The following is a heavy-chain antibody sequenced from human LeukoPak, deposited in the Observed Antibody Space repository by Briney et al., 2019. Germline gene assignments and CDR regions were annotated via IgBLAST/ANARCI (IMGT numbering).Heavy chain of an antibody. CDR2: ISGSGGST. CDR3: AKTPSRQLSTQRSASLDY. D-gene: IGHD6-13*01. CDR1: GFTFSSYA. Sequence: GGSLRLSCAASGFTFSSYAMSWVRQAPGKGLEWVSAISGSGGSTYYADSVKGRFTISRDNSKNTLYLQMNSLRAEDTAVYYCAKTPSRQLSTQRSASLDYWGQGTLVTVSS. V-gene: IGHV3-23*01. J-gene: IGHJ4*02.